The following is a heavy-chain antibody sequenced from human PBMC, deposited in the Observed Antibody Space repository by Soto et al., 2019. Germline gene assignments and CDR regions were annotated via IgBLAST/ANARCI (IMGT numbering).Heavy chain of an antibody. CDR2: INAGNGNT. V-gene: IGHV1-3*01. Sequence: QVQLVQSGAEVKKPGASVKVSCKASGYTFTSYAMHWVRQAPGQRLEWMGWINAGNGNTKYSQKIQGRVNITMDSTASRAYMELSSMRSEDTAVYYYARDPVATAGVAVDICGQETMVTVS. D-gene: IGHD2-15*01. CDR1: GYTFTSYA. J-gene: IGHJ3*02. CDR3: ARDPVATAGVAVDI.